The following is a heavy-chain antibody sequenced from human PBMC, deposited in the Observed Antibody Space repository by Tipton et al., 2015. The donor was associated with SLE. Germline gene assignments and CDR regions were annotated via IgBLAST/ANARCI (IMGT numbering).Heavy chain of an antibody. J-gene: IGHJ1*01. CDR2: ISGSGGST. Sequence: SLRLSCAASGFDFRTDAMTWVRQAPGKGVEWVSEISGSGGSTYYAESVKGRFTISRDNSKNTLYLQMNSLRAEDTAVYYCARDPGSITAHFQHWGQGTLVTVSS. CDR1: GFDFRTDA. CDR3: ARDPGSITAHFQH. V-gene: IGHV3-23*01.